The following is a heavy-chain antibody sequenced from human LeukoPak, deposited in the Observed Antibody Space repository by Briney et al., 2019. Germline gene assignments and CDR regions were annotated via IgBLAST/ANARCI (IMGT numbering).Heavy chain of an antibody. D-gene: IGHD3-22*01. CDR2: ISWNSGSI. CDR3: AKEAHAPYYYDTDYYGMDV. Sequence: PGRSLRLSCAASGFTFDDYAMHWVRQAPGKGLEGVSGISWNSGSIGYADSVKGRFTISRDNAKNSLYLQMNSLRAEDTALYYCAKEAHAPYYYDTDYYGMDVWGQGTTVTVSS. V-gene: IGHV3-9*01. J-gene: IGHJ6*02. CDR1: GFTFDDYA.